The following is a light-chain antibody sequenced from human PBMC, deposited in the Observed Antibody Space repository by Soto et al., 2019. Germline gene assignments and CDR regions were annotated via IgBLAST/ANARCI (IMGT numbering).Light chain of an antibody. V-gene: IGKV3D-15*01. CDR2: GAS. Sequence: EIVMTQSPATLSVSPGERATLSCRASQSVSGNLAWYQQKPGQAPRLLIYGASNRATGIPARFSGSGSGTDFTLTISSLEPEDFAVYYCHQYNDWWTFGQGTKVDIK. CDR1: QSVSGN. CDR3: HQYNDWWT. J-gene: IGKJ1*01.